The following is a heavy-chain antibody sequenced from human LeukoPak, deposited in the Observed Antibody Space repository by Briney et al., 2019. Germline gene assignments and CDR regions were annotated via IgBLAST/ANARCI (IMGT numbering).Heavy chain of an antibody. CDR2: ISGTGGST. V-gene: IGHV3-23*01. Sequence: GGSLRLSCAASGFTFSSYGMSWVRQAPGKGLEWISAISGTGGSTYYADSVKGRFTISRDNSKNTLYLQMNSLRAEDTAIYYCARVWRGNYYDYWGQGTLVTVSS. CDR3: ARVWRGNYYDY. D-gene: IGHD1-1*01. CDR1: GFTFSSYG. J-gene: IGHJ4*02.